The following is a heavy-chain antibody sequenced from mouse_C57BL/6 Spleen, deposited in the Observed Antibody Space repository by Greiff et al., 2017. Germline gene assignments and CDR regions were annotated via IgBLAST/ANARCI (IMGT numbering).Heavy chain of an antibody. CDR1: GFTFSSYA. V-gene: IGHV5-4*01. Sequence: EVHLVESGGGLVKPGGSLKLSCAASGFTFSSYAMSWVRQTPEKRLEWVATISAGGSYTYYPDNVQGRFTISRDNAKNNLYLQMSHLKSEDTAMYYGARFYDGYSAWFAYWGQGTLVTVSA. D-gene: IGHD2-3*01. J-gene: IGHJ3*01. CDR3: ARFYDGYSAWFAY. CDR2: ISAGGSYT.